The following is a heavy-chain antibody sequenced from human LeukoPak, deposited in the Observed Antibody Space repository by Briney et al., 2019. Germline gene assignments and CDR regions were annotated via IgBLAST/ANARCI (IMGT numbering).Heavy chain of an antibody. CDR2: VKSDGSNP. CDR1: RFSFSNYW. J-gene: IGHJ4*02. D-gene: IGHD3-10*01. Sequence: GGSLRLSCAASRFSFSNYWMHWVRQAPGKGLVWVSRVKSDGSNPSYADSVKGRFTNSRDNVENMLYLQMNTLGAEDTAVYYCTRDIVSGSGSLDYWGQGTLVTVSS. V-gene: IGHV3-74*01. CDR3: TRDIVSGSGSLDY.